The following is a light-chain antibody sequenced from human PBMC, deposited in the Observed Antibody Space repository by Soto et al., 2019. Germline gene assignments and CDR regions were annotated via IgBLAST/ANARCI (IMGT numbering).Light chain of an antibody. CDR2: GAS. CDR1: QSVSSN. V-gene: IGKV3-15*01. J-gene: IGKJ5*01. CDR3: QQYNNWPSIT. Sequence: EIVMTQSPATLSVSPGERATLSCRASQSVSSNLAWYQQKPGQAPRLLIYGASTRATGIPARFSGSGSGTEFTLTISSLQPEDFAVYYCQQYNNWPSITFGQGTRLEIK.